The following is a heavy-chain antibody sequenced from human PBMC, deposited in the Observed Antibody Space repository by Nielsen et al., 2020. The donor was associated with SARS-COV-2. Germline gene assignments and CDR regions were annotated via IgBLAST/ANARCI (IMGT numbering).Heavy chain of an antibody. D-gene: IGHD1-26*01. Sequence: GESLKISCAASGFTFTDSTMHWVRQASGKGLEWVGRISTKANNYATVYTESVKDRVTISRDDSKNTAYLLMNSLKIDDTAVYYCARVNPTSGSWFDAFDIWGQGTLVTVSS. CDR1: GFTFTDST. V-gene: IGHV3-73*01. J-gene: IGHJ3*02. CDR3: ARVNPTSGSWFDAFDI. CDR2: ISTKANNYAT.